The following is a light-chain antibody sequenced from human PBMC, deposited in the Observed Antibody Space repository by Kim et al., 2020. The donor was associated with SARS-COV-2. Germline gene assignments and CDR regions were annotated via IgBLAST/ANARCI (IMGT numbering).Light chain of an antibody. CDR3: QAWDTSTEV. J-gene: IGLJ3*02. CDR2: QDN. CDR1: KLGSKF. Sequence: SYELTQPPSVSVSPGQTASISCSGDKLGSKFTCWYQQRPGQSPVVVIYQDNKRPSGIPERFSGSNSGNTATLTISGTQTMDEADYYCQAWDTSTEVFGGGTKLTVL. V-gene: IGLV3-1*01.